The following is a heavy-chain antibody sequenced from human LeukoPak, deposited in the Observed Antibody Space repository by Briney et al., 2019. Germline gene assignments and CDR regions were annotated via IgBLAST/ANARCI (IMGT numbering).Heavy chain of an antibody. V-gene: IGHV3-9*01. J-gene: IGHJ4*02. D-gene: IGHD6-19*01. Sequence: PGGSLRLSCPASGFTFDDYAMHWDRQAPGKGLDWVSGISWNSGSIGYADSVNGRFTISRDNAKKSLYLQMNSLRAEDTALYYCAKDPNSSGWYSFDYWGQGTLVTVSS. CDR1: GFTFDDYA. CDR3: AKDPNSSGWYSFDY. CDR2: ISWNSGSI.